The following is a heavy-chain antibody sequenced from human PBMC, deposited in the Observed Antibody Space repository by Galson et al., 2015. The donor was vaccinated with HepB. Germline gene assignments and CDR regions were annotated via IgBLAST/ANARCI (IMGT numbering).Heavy chain of an antibody. CDR1: GFTFSSYA. D-gene: IGHD6-6*01. J-gene: IGHJ3*02. Sequence: SLRLSCAASGFTFSSYAMHWVRQAPGKGLEWVAVISYDGSNKYYADSVKGRYTISRDNSKNTLYLQMNSLRPEDTAVYYCAKPVVPSARWVPRSEVRKGALDTSSQGRVATASS. CDR2: ISYDGSNK. CDR3: AKPVVPSARWVPRSEVRKGALDT. V-gene: IGHV3-30-3*01.